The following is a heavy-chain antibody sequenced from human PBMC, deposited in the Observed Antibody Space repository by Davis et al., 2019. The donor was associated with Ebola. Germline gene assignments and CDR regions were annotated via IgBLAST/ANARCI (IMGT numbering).Heavy chain of an antibody. V-gene: IGHV4-59*12. Sequence: SETLSLTCTVSGGSISSYYWSWIRQPPGKGLEWIGEIYHSGSTNYNPSLKSRVTISVDKSKNQFSLKLNSVTAADTAVYYCFSSGSYHKFDPWGQGTLVTVSS. CDR1: GGSISSYY. CDR2: IYHSGST. CDR3: FSSGSYHKFDP. J-gene: IGHJ5*02. D-gene: IGHD3-10*01.